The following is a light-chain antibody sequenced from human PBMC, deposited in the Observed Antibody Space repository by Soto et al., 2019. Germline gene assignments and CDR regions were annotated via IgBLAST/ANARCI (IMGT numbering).Light chain of an antibody. CDR1: QIGNNY. Sequence: EIVLTRSPATLSLSSGERATLSCRASQIGNNYLAWYRQRPGRAPRLLIYDVSYRATGIPDRFSGSGSGTDFTLTISSLELEDFAVYYGQHRNNRPFSFGPGPRWIS. CDR3: QHRNNRPFS. V-gene: IGKV3-11*01. CDR2: DVS. J-gene: IGKJ3*01.